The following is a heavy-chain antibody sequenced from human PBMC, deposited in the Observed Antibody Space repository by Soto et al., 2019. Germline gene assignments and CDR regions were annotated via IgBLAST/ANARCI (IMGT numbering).Heavy chain of an antibody. J-gene: IGHJ4*02. V-gene: IGHV4-31*03. CDR3: ATLDY. CDR2: ISDSGRA. Sequence: SETLSLTCTVSGASISSGNFYWNWIRQHPGKGLEWIGYISDSGRAQYHPSLKSRVTISVDTSKNQFSLRLGSVTAADTAVYYCATLDYWGQGTQVTVSS. CDR1: GASISSGNFY.